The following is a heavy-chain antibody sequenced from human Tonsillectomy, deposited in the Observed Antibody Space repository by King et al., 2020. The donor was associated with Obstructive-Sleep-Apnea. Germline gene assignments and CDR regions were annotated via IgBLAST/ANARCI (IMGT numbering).Heavy chain of an antibody. CDR2: ISYDGSNK. V-gene: IGHV3-30*04. CDR3: ARDRKGLSYYYGMDV. Sequence: VQLVESGGGVVQPGRSLRLSCAASGFTFSSYAMHWVRQAPGKGLEWVAVISYDGSNKYYADSVKGRFTISRDNSKNTLYLQMNSLRAEDTAVYYCARDRKGLSYYYGMDVWGQGTTVTVSS. CDR1: GFTFSSYA. J-gene: IGHJ6*02.